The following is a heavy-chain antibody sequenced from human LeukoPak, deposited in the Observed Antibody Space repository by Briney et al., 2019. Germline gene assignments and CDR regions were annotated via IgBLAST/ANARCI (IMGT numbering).Heavy chain of an antibody. CDR1: GFTFSSSS. V-gene: IGHV3-23*01. Sequence: PGGSLRLSCAASGFTFSSSSISWVRQAPGKGLEWVSAITDAVGSTHYADSVKGRFTISSDNSKNTVYLQMNSLRPEDMAVYYCAKEILSGLLYIDYRGQGTLVTVSS. J-gene: IGHJ4*02. CDR3: AKEILSGLLYIDY. D-gene: IGHD5-12*01. CDR2: ITDAVGST.